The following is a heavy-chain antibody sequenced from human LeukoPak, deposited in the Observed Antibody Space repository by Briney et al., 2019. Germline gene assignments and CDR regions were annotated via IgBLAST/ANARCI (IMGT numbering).Heavy chain of an antibody. Sequence: GGSLRLSCAASGFTVSSNYMSWVRQAPGKGLEWVSVIYSGGSTYYADSVKGRFTISRDNIQNTLYLQMNSLRAEDTAVYYCARGPSVGSSSWYWKYWGQGTLVTVSS. CDR3: ARGPSVGSSSWYWKY. D-gene: IGHD6-13*01. CDR2: IYSGGST. J-gene: IGHJ4*02. CDR1: GFTVSSNY. V-gene: IGHV3-66*02.